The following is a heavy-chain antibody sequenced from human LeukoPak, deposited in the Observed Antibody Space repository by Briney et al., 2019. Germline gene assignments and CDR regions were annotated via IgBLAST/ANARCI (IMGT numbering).Heavy chain of an antibody. J-gene: IGHJ5*02. V-gene: IGHV4-34*01. CDR3: ARGRGARSSRWYNWFDP. CDR1: AGSFSAYY. D-gene: IGHD6-13*01. CDR2: INHSGST. Sequence: SETLSLTCAVYAGSFSAYYWSWIRQPPGKGLEWIGEINHSGSTNYNPSLKSRVTISIDTSKNQFSLEMSSVTAADTAVYYCARGRGARSSRWYNWFDPWGQGTLVTVSS.